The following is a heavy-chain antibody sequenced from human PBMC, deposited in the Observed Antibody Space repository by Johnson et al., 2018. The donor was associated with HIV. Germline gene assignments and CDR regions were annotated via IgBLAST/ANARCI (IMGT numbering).Heavy chain of an antibody. CDR1: GFTFSSYG. Sequence: QVQLVESGGGVVQPGRSLRLSCAASGFTFSSYGMHWVRQAPGKGLEWVAVISYDGNNKYYAASVKGRFTISRDNSKNTLYLQLNSLRAEDTAVYYCAKQLAGHDAFDIWGQGTMVTVSS. V-gene: IGHV3-30*18. CDR3: AKQLAGHDAFDI. J-gene: IGHJ3*02. D-gene: IGHD6-6*01. CDR2: ISYDGNNK.